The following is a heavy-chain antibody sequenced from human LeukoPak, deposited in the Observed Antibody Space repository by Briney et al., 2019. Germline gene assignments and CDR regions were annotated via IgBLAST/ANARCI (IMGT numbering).Heavy chain of an antibody. CDR2: IYHSGST. CDR1: GGSISSGGYS. V-gene: IGHV4-30-2*01. J-gene: IGHJ5*02. CDR3: ARAGEPRGYQLLNNWFDP. Sequence: PSQTLSLTCAVSGGSISSGGYSWSWIRQPPGKGLEWIGYIYHSGSTYYNPSLKSRVTISVDRSKNQFSQKLSSVTAADTAVYYCARAGEPRGYQLLNNWFDPWGQGTLVTVSS. D-gene: IGHD2-2*01.